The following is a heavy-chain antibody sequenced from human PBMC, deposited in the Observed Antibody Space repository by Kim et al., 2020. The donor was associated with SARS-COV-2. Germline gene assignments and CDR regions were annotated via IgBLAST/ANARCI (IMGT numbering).Heavy chain of an antibody. V-gene: IGHV3-11*06. CDR1: GFTFSDYY. CDR3: ARIDYYDSSQPFDY. Sequence: GGSLRLSCAASGFTFSDYYMSWIRQAPGKGLEWVSYISSSSSYTNYADSVKGRFTISRDNAKNSLYLQMNSLRAEDTAVYYCARIDYYDSSQPFDYWGQGALVTVSS. D-gene: IGHD3-22*01. CDR2: ISSSSSYT. J-gene: IGHJ4*02.